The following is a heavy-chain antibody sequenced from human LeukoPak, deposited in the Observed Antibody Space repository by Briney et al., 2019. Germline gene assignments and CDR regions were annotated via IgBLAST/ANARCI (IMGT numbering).Heavy chain of an antibody. CDR1: GGSISSGGYY. V-gene: IGHV4-31*03. D-gene: IGHD4-11*01. J-gene: IGHJ4*02. CDR3: ARERITSVTTSHFDY. Sequence: PSETLSLTCTVSGGSISSGGYYWSWIRQHPGKGLEWIGYIYYSGSTYYNPSLKSRVTISVDTSKNQFSLKLSSVTAADTAVYYCARERITSVTTSHFDYWGQGTLVTVSS. CDR2: IYYSGST.